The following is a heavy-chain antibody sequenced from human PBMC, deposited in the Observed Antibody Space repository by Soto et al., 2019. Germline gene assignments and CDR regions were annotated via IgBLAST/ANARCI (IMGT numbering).Heavy chain of an antibody. CDR2: IDPSGGAP. Sequence: QVQLVQSGAEVKRPGASVRISCKASGYTFTTSYIHGVRQAPGQGLEWMGIIDPSGGAPTYAQNFQGGSTMTRDTSANLFYLTLSSLRSDDTAVYYCSRVPYDTTAYYAFWGQGTLVTVSS. V-gene: IGHV1-46*01. CDR1: GYTFTTSY. CDR3: SRVPYDTTAYYAF. J-gene: IGHJ4*02. D-gene: IGHD3-22*01.